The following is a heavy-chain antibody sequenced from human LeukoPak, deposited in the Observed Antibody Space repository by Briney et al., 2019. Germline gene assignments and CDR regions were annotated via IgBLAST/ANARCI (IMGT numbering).Heavy chain of an antibody. CDR2: INSDGSDI. V-gene: IGHV3-74*01. CDR3: AREPEPGGLDY. D-gene: IGHD1-14*01. J-gene: IGHJ4*02. CDR1: GFTFKTYW. Sequence: GGSLRLSCAASGFTFKTYWMHWVRQAPGKGLVWVSCINSDGSDISYADSVKGRFTISRDNAKNTLYLQVNSLRAEDTAVYYCAREPEPGGLDYWGQGTLVTVSS.